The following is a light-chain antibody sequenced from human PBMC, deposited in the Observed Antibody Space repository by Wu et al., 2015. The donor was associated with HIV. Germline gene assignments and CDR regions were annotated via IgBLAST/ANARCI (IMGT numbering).Light chain of an antibody. V-gene: IGKV3-15*01. J-gene: IGKJ1*01. Sequence: EIVMTQSPATLSVSPGERATLSCRASQSVTNKLVWYQQRPGQAPRLLIYGASTRATGIPGRFSGSGSGIEFTLTITSVQSEDFAVYYCQHYSDWQTFGQGTKVENK. CDR3: QHYSDWQT. CDR1: QSVTNK. CDR2: GAS.